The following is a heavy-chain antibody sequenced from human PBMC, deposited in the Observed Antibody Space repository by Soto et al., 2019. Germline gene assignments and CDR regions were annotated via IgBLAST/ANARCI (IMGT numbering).Heavy chain of an antibody. CDR2: VYYSGTT. Sequence: SETLSLTCSVSGGSVSDKTDYGSWIRQPPGKRLEWIGYVYYSGTTNYNPSLKSRVTISVDLSKNRFSLRLSSVTTADTALYYCARTTAVPNTLRSGYFFDYWGQGTLVTVSS. CDR1: GGSVSDKTDY. CDR3: ARTTAVPNTLRSGYFFDY. D-gene: IGHD4-17*01. J-gene: IGHJ4*02. V-gene: IGHV4-61*01.